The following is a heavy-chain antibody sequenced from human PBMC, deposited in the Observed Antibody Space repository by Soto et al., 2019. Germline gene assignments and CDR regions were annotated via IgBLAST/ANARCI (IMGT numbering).Heavy chain of an antibody. CDR1: GFTFGDYA. Sequence: GGSLRLSCTASGFTFGDYAMSWFRQAPGKGLEWVGFIRSKAYGGTTEYAASVKGRFTISRDDSKSIAYLQMNSLKTEDTAVYYCTRDLMTTPPSSGGGRGYYYYYMDVWGKGTTVTVSS. J-gene: IGHJ6*03. CDR3: TRDLMTTPPSSGGGRGYYYYYMDV. D-gene: IGHD2-15*01. CDR2: IRSKAYGGTT. V-gene: IGHV3-49*03.